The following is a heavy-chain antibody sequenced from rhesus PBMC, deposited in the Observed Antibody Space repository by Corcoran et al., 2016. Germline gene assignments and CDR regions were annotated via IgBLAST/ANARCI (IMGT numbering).Heavy chain of an antibody. D-gene: IGHD2-33*01. CDR2: ISNGDSST. V-gene: IGHV3S5*01. Sequence: EVQLVASGGGLVQPGGSLRLSCAASGFPFRSYGLSWVRQGPGKVLEWVSYISNGDSSTYYADSVKGRFTISRDNSKNTLSLQMNSLRAEDTAVYYCAKYTNNFDYWGQGVLVTVSS. CDR3: AKYTNNFDY. CDR1: GFPFRSYG. J-gene: IGHJ4*01.